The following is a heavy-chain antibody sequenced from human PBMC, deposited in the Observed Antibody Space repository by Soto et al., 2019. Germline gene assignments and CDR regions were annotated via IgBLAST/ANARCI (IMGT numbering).Heavy chain of an antibody. Sequence: EVQLVESGGGLVQPGGSLRLSCAASGFSISSNYMSWVRQAPGKGLGWVFVIYSGGSTYYTDSVKGRFTISRHTPKNTLYLQMNSLRGEAAAVYYCARAEPPAMWSKLAVWGQGTTVTVSS. D-gene: IGHD2-2*01. V-gene: IGHV3-53*04. CDR1: GFSISSNY. CDR2: IYSGGST. CDR3: ARAEPPAMWSKLAV. J-gene: IGHJ6*02.